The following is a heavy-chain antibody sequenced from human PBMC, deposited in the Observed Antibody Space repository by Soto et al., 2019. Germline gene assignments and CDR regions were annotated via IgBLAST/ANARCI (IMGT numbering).Heavy chain of an antibody. Sequence: EVQLVESGGGLVQPGGSLRLSCAASGFTFSSYAMHWVRQAPGKGLEYVSAISSNGGSTYYANSVKGRFTISRDNSKNTLYLQMGGLRAEDMAVYYCAISRDGYQFDYWGQGTLVTVSS. CDR1: GFTFSSYA. CDR2: ISSNGGST. D-gene: IGHD5-12*01. V-gene: IGHV3-64*01. J-gene: IGHJ4*02. CDR3: AISRDGYQFDY.